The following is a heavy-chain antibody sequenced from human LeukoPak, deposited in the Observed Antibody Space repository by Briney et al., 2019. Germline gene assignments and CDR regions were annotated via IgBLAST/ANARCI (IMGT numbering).Heavy chain of an antibody. Sequence: SETVSLTCAVYGGSFSGYYWSWIRQPPGKGLEWIGEINHSGSTNYNPSLKRRVTISVDTSKNQFSLKLSSVTAADTAVYYCASMVRGVINRYYYYMDVWGKGTTVTVFS. J-gene: IGHJ6*03. CDR2: INHSGST. CDR3: ASMVRGVINRYYYYMDV. D-gene: IGHD3-10*01. CDR1: GGSFSGYY. V-gene: IGHV4-34*01.